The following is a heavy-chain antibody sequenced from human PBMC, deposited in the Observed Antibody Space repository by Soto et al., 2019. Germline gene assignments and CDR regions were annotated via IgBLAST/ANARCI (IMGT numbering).Heavy chain of an antibody. CDR2: LYYSGNT. Sequence: QLQLQESGPGLVKPSETLSLTCTVSGGSISSFNYFWGWIRQPPGKGLEWIGSLYYSGNTYYNPSLPLRLTISVDTSKKQCTLTPPSVTAADTAVYSCARGGGSTFNWFDPWGQGTLVTVSP. CDR3: ARGGGSTFNWFDP. CDR1: GGSISSFNYF. V-gene: IGHV4-39*01. J-gene: IGHJ5*02. D-gene: IGHD2-15*01.